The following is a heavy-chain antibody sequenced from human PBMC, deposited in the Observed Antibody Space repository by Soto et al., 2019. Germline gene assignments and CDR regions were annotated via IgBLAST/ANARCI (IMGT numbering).Heavy chain of an antibody. CDR1: GGSFSGYY. V-gene: IGHV4-34*01. CDR2: INHSGST. Sequence: SETLSLTCAVYGGSFSGYYWSWIRQPPGKGLEWIGEINHSGSTNYNPSLKSRVTISVDTSKNQFSLKLSSVTAADTAVYYCARVGAAAGRKWGWFDPWGQGTLVTVSS. J-gene: IGHJ5*02. D-gene: IGHD6-13*01. CDR3: ARVGAAAGRKWGWFDP.